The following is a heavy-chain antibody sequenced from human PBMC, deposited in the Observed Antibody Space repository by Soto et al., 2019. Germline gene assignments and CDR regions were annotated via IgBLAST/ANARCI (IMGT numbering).Heavy chain of an antibody. CDR3: ARSKVLAGENHDAFDI. J-gene: IGHJ3*02. D-gene: IGHD6-19*01. CDR2: INPNSGGT. V-gene: IGHV1-2*04. CDR1: GYTFTGYY. Sequence: ASVKVSCKASGYTFTGYYMHWVRQAPGQGLEWMGWINPNSGGTNYAQKFQGWVTMTRDTSISTAYMELSRLRSDDTAVYYCARSKVLAGENHDAFDIWGQGTMVT.